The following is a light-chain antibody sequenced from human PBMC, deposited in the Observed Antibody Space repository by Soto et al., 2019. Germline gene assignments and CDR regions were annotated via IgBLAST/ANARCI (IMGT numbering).Light chain of an antibody. V-gene: IGKV1-39*01. CDR1: QSISIY. CDR3: QQSYSHPRT. CDR2: AAS. Sequence: DIPMTQSPSSLSASVGDRVTITCRASQSISIYLNWYQQKPGKAPKLLIYAASSLQSGVPSRFSGSGSGTDFTLTISNLQPEDFATYYCQQSYSHPRTFGQGTKAEIK. J-gene: IGKJ1*01.